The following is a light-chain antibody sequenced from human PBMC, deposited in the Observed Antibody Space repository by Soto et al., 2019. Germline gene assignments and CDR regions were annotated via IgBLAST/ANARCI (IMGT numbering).Light chain of an antibody. CDR3: QQYNSWPPIT. V-gene: IGKV3-15*01. Sequence: ENVCTPSPGTLSLSPGERATLSCRASQSVSSSYLAWYQQKPGQAPRLLIYDASTRATGIPDRFSGGGSGTEFTLTISSLQSEDFVVYYCQQYNSWPPITFGQGTRLEIK. CDR1: QSVSSSY. J-gene: IGKJ5*01. CDR2: DAS.